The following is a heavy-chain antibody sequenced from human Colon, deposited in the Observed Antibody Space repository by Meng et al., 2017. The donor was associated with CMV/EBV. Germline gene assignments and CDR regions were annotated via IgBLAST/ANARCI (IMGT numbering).Heavy chain of an antibody. J-gene: IGHJ4*02. D-gene: IGHD6-25*01. CDR2: ITWNGGTI. CDR1: GFTFYQHA. Sequence: GGSLRLSCAASGFTFYQHAMHWVWQAPGKGLEWVSGITWNGGTINYADSVKGRFTISRDNAKRSLFLQMNSLKVEDTALYYCVKDVRSGATRDFDYWGQGTLVTVSS. V-gene: IGHV3-9*01. CDR3: VKDVRSGATRDFDY.